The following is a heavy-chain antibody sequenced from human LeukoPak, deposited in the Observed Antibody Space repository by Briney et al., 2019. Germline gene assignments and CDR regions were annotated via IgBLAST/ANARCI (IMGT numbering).Heavy chain of an antibody. CDR1: GFTFSSYW. CDR3: AREIAAALNWFDP. CDR2: INSDGSST. J-gene: IGHJ5*02. V-gene: IGHV3-74*01. D-gene: IGHD6-13*01. Sequence: PGGSLRLSCAASGFTFSSYWMHWVRQAPGKGLVWVSRINSDGSSTSYADSVKGRFTISRDNAKNTLYLQMNSLRAEDKAVYYCAREIAAALNWFDPWGQGTLVTVSS.